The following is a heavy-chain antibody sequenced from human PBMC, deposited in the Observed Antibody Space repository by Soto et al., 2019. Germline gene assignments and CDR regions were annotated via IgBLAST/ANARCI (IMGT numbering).Heavy chain of an antibody. J-gene: IGHJ6*02. Sequence: GASVKVSCKASGGTFSSYAIGWVRQAPGQGLEWMGGIIPIFNTANYAQKFQGRVTITADISTSTAYMELSSLRSEDTAVYYCARGNRPIFGVPEPPYYYYGMDVWGQGTTVTVSS. CDR2: IIPIFNTA. CDR1: GGTFSSYA. V-gene: IGHV1-69*06. D-gene: IGHD3-3*01. CDR3: ARGNRPIFGVPEPPYYYYGMDV.